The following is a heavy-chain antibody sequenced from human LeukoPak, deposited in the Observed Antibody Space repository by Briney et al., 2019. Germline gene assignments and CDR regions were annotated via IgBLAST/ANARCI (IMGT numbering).Heavy chain of an antibody. Sequence: PGGSLRLSRAASGFTFSKSWMTWVRQAPGKGLEWVANIKPDGSETYYVDSVMGRFTISRDNAKNSVYLQMNSLRAEDTAVYYCARDRSISGVVTIDFWGQGTLVTVSS. CDR1: GFTFSKSW. V-gene: IGHV3-7*01. CDR3: ARDRSISGVVTIDF. D-gene: IGHD3-3*01. J-gene: IGHJ4*02. CDR2: IKPDGSET.